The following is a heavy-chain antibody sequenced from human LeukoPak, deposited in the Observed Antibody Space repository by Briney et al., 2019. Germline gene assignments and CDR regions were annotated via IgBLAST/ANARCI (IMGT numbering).Heavy chain of an antibody. Sequence: ASVKVSCKASGGTFSSYAISWVRQAPGQGLEWMGGIIPIFGTANYAQKFQGRVTITTDESTSTAYMELSSLRSEDTAVYYCARAVSRFLEWLPQKDYYYYMDVWGKGTTVTVSS. CDR3: ARAVSRFLEWLPQKDYYYYMDV. CDR1: GGTFSSYA. CDR2: IIPIFGTA. J-gene: IGHJ6*03. D-gene: IGHD3-3*01. V-gene: IGHV1-69*05.